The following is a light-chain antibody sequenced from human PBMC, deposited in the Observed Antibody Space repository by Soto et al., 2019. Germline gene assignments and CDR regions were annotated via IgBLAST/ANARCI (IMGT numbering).Light chain of an antibody. Sequence: QSVLTQPPSASGTPGQRVIISCSGSSSNIGSNYVYWYQQLPGTAPKLLIYRHDQRPSGVPDRFSGSRSGTSASLAISGLRSEDEADYYCATWDDSLSGEVFGGGTKLTVL. V-gene: IGLV1-47*01. CDR1: SSNIGSNY. CDR3: ATWDDSLSGEV. J-gene: IGLJ2*01. CDR2: RHD.